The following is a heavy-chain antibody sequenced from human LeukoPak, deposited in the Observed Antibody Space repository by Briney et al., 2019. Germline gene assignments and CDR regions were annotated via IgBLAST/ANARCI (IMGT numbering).Heavy chain of an antibody. CDR1: GYTFTSYG. Sequence: ASVKVSCKASGYTFTSYGISWVRQAPGQGLEWMGWISAYNGNTNYAQKLQDRVTMTTDTSTSTAYMELRSLRSDDTAVYYCARDEGRDGYNYYFDYWGQGTLVTVSS. V-gene: IGHV1-18*01. CDR3: ARDEGRDGYNYYFDY. D-gene: IGHD5-24*01. CDR2: ISAYNGNT. J-gene: IGHJ4*02.